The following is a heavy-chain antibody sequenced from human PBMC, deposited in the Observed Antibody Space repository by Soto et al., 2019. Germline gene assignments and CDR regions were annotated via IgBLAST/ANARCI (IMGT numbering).Heavy chain of an antibody. D-gene: IGHD2-15*01. CDR2: IYYSGST. CDR3: ATRRYCSGGSCYASRGYFDY. Sequence: QLQLQESGPGLVKPSETLSITCTVSGGSISSSSYYWGWIRQPPGKGLEWIGSIYYSGSTYYNPSLKSRVTISVDTSKNQFSLKLSSVTAADTAVYYCATRRYCSGGSCYASRGYFDYWGQGTLVTVSS. J-gene: IGHJ4*02. V-gene: IGHV4-39*01. CDR1: GGSISSSSYY.